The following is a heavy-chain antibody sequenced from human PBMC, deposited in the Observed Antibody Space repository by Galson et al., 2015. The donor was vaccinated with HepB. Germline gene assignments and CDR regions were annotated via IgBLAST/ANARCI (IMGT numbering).Heavy chain of an antibody. CDR3: ARLLNSGFLEY. V-gene: IGHV3-7*03. Sequence: SLRLSCATSGFIFSTYWMSWVRQAPGKGLEWVANIKQEGDQKYYVDSVKGRFTISRDNAKNSVYLQMNSLRAEDTAVYYCARLLNSGFLEYWGQGTLVTVSS. CDR2: IKQEGDQK. J-gene: IGHJ4*02. CDR1: GFIFSTYW. D-gene: IGHD6-19*01.